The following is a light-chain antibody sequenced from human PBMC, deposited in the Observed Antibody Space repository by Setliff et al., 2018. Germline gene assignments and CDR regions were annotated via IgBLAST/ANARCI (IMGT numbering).Light chain of an antibody. CDR1: SSNVGTYNL. J-gene: IGLJ1*01. CDR3: CSYTDSSDLYV. V-gene: IGLV2-14*02. Sequence: QSALTQPASVSGSPGQSITVSCTGTSSNVGTYNLVSWYQQYPGKAPKLLIYEVSRRPSGVPDRFSGSKSGNTASLTVSGLQPEDEADYYCCSYTDSSDLYVFGSGTKVTVL. CDR2: EVS.